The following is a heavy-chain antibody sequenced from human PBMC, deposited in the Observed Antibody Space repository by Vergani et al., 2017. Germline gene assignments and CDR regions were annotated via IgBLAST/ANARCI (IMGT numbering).Heavy chain of an antibody. J-gene: IGHJ5*02. CDR2: IYYSGST. Sequence: QLQLQESGPGLVKPSETLSLTCTVSGGSISSSSYYWGWIRQPPGKGLEWIGSIYYSGSTYYNPSLKSRVTISVDTSKNQFSLKLSAVTAADTAVYYCARVVVSYETHNWFDPWGQGTLVTVSS. CDR3: ARVVVSYETHNWFDP. D-gene: IGHD5-12*01. V-gene: IGHV4-39*07. CDR1: GGSISSSSYY.